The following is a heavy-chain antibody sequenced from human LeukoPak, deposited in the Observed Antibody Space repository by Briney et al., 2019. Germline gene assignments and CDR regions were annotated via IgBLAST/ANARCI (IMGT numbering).Heavy chain of an antibody. CDR1: GFTVSGTH. V-gene: IGHV3-53*01. CDR3: AKDEATSGGGLAS. J-gene: IGHJ4*02. D-gene: IGHD3-16*01. Sequence: PGGSLRLSCAASGFTVSGTHMSWVRQAPGKGLEWVSAMYTGGTTCYADPVKGRFTISRDNSRNTLFLHMSSLRADDTAVYYCAKDEATSGGGLASWGQGTLVTVSS. CDR2: MYTGGTT.